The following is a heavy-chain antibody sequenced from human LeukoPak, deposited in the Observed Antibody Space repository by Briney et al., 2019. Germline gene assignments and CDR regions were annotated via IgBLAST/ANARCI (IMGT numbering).Heavy chain of an antibody. V-gene: IGHV1-69*04. CDR3: ARDPSYCSGGRCYSDY. D-gene: IGHD2-15*01. CDR1: GGTFSSYT. Sequence: SVKVSCKASGGTFSSYTISWVRQAPGQGLEWMGRIIPILGIANYAQKFQGRVTITADKSTSTAYMELRSLRSEDTAVYYCARDPSYCSGGRCYSDYWGQGTLVTVSS. J-gene: IGHJ4*02. CDR2: IIPILGIA.